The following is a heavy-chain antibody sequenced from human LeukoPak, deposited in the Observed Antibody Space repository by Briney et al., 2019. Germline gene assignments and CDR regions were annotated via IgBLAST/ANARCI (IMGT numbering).Heavy chain of an antibody. CDR2: IYSGGST. CDR1: GFTVSSSY. Sequence: RGSLRLSCAASGFTVSSSYMSWVRQAPGKGLEWVSVIYSGGSTYYADSVKGRFNISRDNSKDTLNFQMNSLRAEDTAVYYCARGAGYLTDSWGQGTLVTVSS. D-gene: IGHD5-12*01. CDR3: ARGAGYLTDS. J-gene: IGHJ4*02. V-gene: IGHV3-66*01.